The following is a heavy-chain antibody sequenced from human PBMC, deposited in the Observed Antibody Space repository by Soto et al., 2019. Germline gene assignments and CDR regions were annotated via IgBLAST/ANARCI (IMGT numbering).Heavy chain of an antibody. V-gene: IGHV1-18*01. CDR3: ARDSPRGAVAGTPAYYYYGMDV. CDR2: ISAYNGNT. Sequence: ASVKVSCKAAGYTFTSYGISWVRQAPGQGLEWMGWISAYNGNTNYAQKLQGRVTMTTDTSTSTAYMELRSLRSDDTAVYYCARDSPRGAVAGTPAYYYYGMDVSGQGTTVTVSS. D-gene: IGHD6-19*01. CDR1: GYTFTSYG. J-gene: IGHJ6*02.